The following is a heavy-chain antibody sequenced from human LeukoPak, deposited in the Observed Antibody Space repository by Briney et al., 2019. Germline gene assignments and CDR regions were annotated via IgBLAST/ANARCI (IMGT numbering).Heavy chain of an antibody. J-gene: IGHJ6*03. V-gene: IGHV4-34*01. CDR2: INHSGST. D-gene: IGHD1-26*01. CDR1: GGSFSGYY. CDR3: ARVNKLRHKPGPYYYYYMDV. Sequence: PSETLSLTCAVYGGSFSGYYWSWIRQPPGKGLEWIGEINHSGSTNYNPSLKSRVTISVDTSKTQFSLKLSSVTAADTAVYYCARVNKLRHKPGPYYYYYMDVWGKGTTVTVSS.